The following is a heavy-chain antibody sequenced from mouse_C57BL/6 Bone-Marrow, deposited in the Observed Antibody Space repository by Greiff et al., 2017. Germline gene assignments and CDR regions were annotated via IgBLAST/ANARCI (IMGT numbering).Heavy chain of an antibody. Sequence: VMLVESGPGLVQPSQSLSITCTVSGFSLTSSGVHWVRQSPGKGLEWLGVIWSGGSTDYNAAFISRLSISKDNSKSQVFFKMNSLQADDTAIYYCARKDCNYYAMDYWGQGTSVTVSS. CDR1: GFSLTSSG. CDR2: IWSGGST. J-gene: IGHJ4*01. V-gene: IGHV2-2*01. CDR3: ARKDCNYYAMDY. D-gene: IGHD6-2*01.